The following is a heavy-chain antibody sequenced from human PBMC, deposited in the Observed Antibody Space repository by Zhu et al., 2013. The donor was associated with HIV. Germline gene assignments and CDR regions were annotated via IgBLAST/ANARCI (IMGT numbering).Heavy chain of an antibody. J-gene: IGHJ4*02. CDR1: GGTFSSYA. Sequence: QVQLVQSGAEVKKPGSSVKVSCKASGGTFSSYAISWVRQAPGQGLEWMGWIIPIFGIPNYAQNFQGRVTITADESTSTAYMELRSLTSDDTAVYFCARSFLPYTNTYAFDSWGQGTLVTVSS. D-gene: IGHD5-18*01. V-gene: IGHV1-69*01. CDR3: ARSFLPYTNTYAFDS. CDR2: IIPIFGIP.